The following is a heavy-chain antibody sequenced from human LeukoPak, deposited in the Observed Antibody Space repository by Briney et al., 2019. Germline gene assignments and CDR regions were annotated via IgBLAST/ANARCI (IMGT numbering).Heavy chain of an antibody. CDR3: ASTVVAANWYYYYMDV. CDR1: GGTFSSYA. CDR2: IIPIFGTA. Sequence: GSSVKVSCKASGGTFSSYAISWVRQAPGQGLEWMGGIIPIFGTANYAQKFQGRVTITADESTSTAYMELSSLRSEDTAVYYCASTVVAANWYYYYMDVWGKGTTVTVSS. V-gene: IGHV1-69*01. D-gene: IGHD2-15*01. J-gene: IGHJ6*03.